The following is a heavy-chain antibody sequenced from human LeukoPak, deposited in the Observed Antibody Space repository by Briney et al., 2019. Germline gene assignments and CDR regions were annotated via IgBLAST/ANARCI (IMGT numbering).Heavy chain of an antibody. Sequence: GASVKVSCKASGYTFTSYAMNWVRQAPGQGLEWMGWINTNTGNPMYAQVFTGHFIFSLDTSVSTAYLQISSLKAEDTAVYYCARGRYYYDSSGYLFDPWGQGTLVTVSS. J-gene: IGHJ5*02. D-gene: IGHD3-22*01. CDR3: ARGRYYYDSSGYLFDP. CDR2: INTNTGNP. V-gene: IGHV7-4-1*02. CDR1: GYTFTSYA.